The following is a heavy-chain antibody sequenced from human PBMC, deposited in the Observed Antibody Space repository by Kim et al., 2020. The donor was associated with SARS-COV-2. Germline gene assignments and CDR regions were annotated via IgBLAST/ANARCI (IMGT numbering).Heavy chain of an antibody. CDR1: GFTVSSNY. J-gene: IGHJ6*02. CDR3: ASPYYYDSSGYYYGWADYYYGMDV. Sequence: GGSLRLSCAASGFTVSSNYMSWVRQAPGKGLEWVSVIYSGGSTYYADSVKGRFTISRDNSKNTLYLQMNSLRAEDTAVYYCASPYYYDSSGYYYGWADYYYGMDVWGQGTTVTVSS. V-gene: IGHV3-53*01. CDR2: IYSGGST. D-gene: IGHD3-22*01.